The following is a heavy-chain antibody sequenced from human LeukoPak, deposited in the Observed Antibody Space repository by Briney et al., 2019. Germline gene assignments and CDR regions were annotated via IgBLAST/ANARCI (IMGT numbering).Heavy chain of an antibody. CDR2: IIPILGIA. J-gene: IGHJ3*02. Sequence: GSSVKVSCKASGGTFSSYAISWVRQAPGQGLEWMGRIIPILGIANYAQKFQSRVTITADKSTSTAYMELSSLKSEDTAVYYCARDMGYCSSTSCYKTAFDIWGQGTMVTVSS. CDR3: ARDMGYCSSTSCYKTAFDI. V-gene: IGHV1-69*04. CDR1: GGTFSSYA. D-gene: IGHD2-2*02.